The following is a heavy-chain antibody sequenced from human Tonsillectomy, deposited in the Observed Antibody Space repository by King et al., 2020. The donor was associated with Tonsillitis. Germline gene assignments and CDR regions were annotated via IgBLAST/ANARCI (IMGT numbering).Heavy chain of an antibody. CDR1: GFTVISNY. CDR2: MYSGTGT. V-gene: IGHV3-53*01. J-gene: IGHJ4*02. D-gene: IGHD6-6*01. CDR3: ARAPYSTSSFFFDL. Sequence: QLVHSGGGLIQPGGSPRLICLASGFTVISNYMSWVRQAPGKGLERVSVMYSGTGTTYADSVKGRLTISRDHAKNMVVRQMNSLRAEDTAVYYCARAPYSTSSFFFDLWGQGTLVTVSS.